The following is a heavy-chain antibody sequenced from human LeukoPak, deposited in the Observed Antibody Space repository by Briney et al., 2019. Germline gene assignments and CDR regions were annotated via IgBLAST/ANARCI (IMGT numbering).Heavy chain of an antibody. CDR2: IWYDGSDK. Sequence: GGSLRLSCGASGFTFSHCGLHWVRQAPGKGLEWVAVIWYDGSDKYYAESAKGRFTISRDNSKNTLYLLMNSLRAEDTAVYYCARDAYGSESFHQYYGMDAWGQGTTVTVSS. CDR3: ARDAYGSESFHQYYGMDA. J-gene: IGHJ6*02. CDR1: GFTFSHCG. V-gene: IGHV3-33*01. D-gene: IGHD3-10*01.